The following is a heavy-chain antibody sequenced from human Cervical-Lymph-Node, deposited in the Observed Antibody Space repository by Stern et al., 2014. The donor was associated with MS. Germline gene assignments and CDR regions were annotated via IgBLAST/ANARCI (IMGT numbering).Heavy chain of an antibody. V-gene: IGHV4-31*03. D-gene: IGHD6-13*01. Sequence: QVQLVESGPGLVKPSQTLSLTCTVSGGSISSGGYYWSWIRQHPGKGLEWIGYIYYSGSTYYNPSLKSRVTISVDTSKNQFSLKLSSVTAADTAVYYCAREAIGIAAAGAYYYYGMDVWGQGTTVTVSS. J-gene: IGHJ6*02. CDR1: GGSISSGGYY. CDR2: IYYSGST. CDR3: AREAIGIAAAGAYYYYGMDV.